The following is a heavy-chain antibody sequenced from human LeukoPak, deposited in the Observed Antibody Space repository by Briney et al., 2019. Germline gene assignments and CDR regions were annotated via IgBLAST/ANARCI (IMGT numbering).Heavy chain of an antibody. V-gene: IGHV3-74*01. Sequence: GGSLRLSCAGSGFTFSSYWMHWVRQAPGKGLLWVSRITSDGSSTGYADSVKGRFTISRDNAKNTLYLQMNSLGAEDTAVYYCARHADSGSSHWGQGTLVTVSS. CDR2: ITSDGSST. CDR3: ARHADSGSSH. CDR1: GFTFSSYW. J-gene: IGHJ4*02. D-gene: IGHD6-6*01.